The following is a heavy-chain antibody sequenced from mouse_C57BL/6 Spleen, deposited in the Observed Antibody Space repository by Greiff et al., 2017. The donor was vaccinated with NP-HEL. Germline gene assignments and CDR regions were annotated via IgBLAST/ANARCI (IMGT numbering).Heavy chain of an antibody. CDR3: ALYYGYDGVFAY. D-gene: IGHD2-2*01. V-gene: IGHV1-81*01. CDR2: IYPRSGNT. J-gene: IGHJ3*01. CDR1: GYTFTSYG. Sequence: QVQLKESGAELARPGASVKLSCKASGYTFTSYGISWVKQRTGQGLEWIGEIYPRSGNTYYNEKFKGKATLTADKSSSTAYMELRSLTSEDSAVYFCALYYGYDGVFAYWGQGTLVTVSA.